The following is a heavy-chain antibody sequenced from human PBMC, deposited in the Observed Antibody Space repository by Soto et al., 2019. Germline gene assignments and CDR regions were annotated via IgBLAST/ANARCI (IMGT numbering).Heavy chain of an antibody. Sequence: LRLSCAASGFTFSSYAISWVRQAPGKGLEWVSAISGSGGSTYYADSVKGRFTISRDNSKNTLYLQMNSLRAEDTAVYYCAKALTSGITMIVVVTSGVDYWGQGTLVTVSS. V-gene: IGHV3-23*01. D-gene: IGHD3-22*01. J-gene: IGHJ4*02. CDR2: ISGSGGST. CDR1: GFTFSSYA. CDR3: AKALTSGITMIVVVTSGVDY.